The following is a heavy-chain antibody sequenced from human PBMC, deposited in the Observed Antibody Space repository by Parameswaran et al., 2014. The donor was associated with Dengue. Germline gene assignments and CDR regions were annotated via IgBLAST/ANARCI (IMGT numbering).Heavy chain of an antibody. V-gene: IGHV3-48*03. CDR2: ISSSGSTR. J-gene: IGHJ5*02. D-gene: IGHD2-2*01. CDR3: ARDSFLDIVVVPAANWFDP. Sequence: VRQAPGKGLEWVSYISSSGSTRYYADSVKGRFTISRDNAKNSLYLQMNSLRAEDTAVYYCARDSFLDIVVVPAANWFDPWGQGTLVTVSS.